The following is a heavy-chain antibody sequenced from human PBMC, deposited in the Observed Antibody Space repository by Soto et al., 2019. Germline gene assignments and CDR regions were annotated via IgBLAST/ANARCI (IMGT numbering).Heavy chain of an antibody. D-gene: IGHD4-17*01. CDR2: IRNRANSFTT. J-gene: IGHJ4*02. CDR3: ARSTVSTTPYYSDY. V-gene: IGHV3-72*01. Sequence: PWGSLRLSCAASGFTFSDHYMGWFRQSPGKGLEWVVRIRNRANSFTTEYATSVKGRFTVSRDDSKKLLYLQMNSLKTEDTAVYHCARSTVSTTPYYSDYWGQGTLVTVSS. CDR1: GFTFSDHY.